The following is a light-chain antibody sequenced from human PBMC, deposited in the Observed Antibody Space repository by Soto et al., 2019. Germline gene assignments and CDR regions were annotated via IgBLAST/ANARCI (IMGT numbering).Light chain of an antibody. CDR1: QSVSSN. CDR2: AAS. CDR3: QQYNTLPS. Sequence: EIVMTQSPATLSVSPGERATLSCRASQSVSSNLAWYQQKPGQAPRLLMYAASTRASGIAARFSGSGSGTEFTLTISSLQSEDFALYYCQQYNTLPSFGQGTKVEI. V-gene: IGKV3-15*01. J-gene: IGKJ1*01.